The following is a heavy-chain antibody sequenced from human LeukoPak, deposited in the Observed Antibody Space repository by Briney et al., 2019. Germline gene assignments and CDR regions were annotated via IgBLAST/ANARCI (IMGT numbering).Heavy chain of an antibody. Sequence: LPGGSLRLSCAASGLTLSDSGMHWVRQAPGKGLEWVAAISYDGNNKYYADSVKGRFTISRDNSKNTLYLQMNSVRDEDTAVYYCARDIGGLDGDGLDYWGQGTLVTVSS. V-gene: IGHV3-30*03. CDR3: ARDIGGLDGDGLDY. CDR2: ISYDGNNK. CDR1: GLTLSDSG. D-gene: IGHD4-17*01. J-gene: IGHJ4*02.